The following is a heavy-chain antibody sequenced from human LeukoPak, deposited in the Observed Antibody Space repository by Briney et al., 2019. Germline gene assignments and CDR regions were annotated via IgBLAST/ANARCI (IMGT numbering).Heavy chain of an antibody. V-gene: IGHV3-48*04. CDR1: GFIFSSYS. D-gene: IGHD2-15*01. CDR2: ISSGSSGSI. Sequence: GGSLRISCAASGFIFSSYSMNWVRQAPGKGRQWVSYISSGSSGSISYADSVKGRFIISRDNAKNLLFLQMNNLRAEDTAVYFCARDFGYCSAGSCYPLDYWGQGTLVSVSS. J-gene: IGHJ4*02. CDR3: ARDFGYCSAGSCYPLDY.